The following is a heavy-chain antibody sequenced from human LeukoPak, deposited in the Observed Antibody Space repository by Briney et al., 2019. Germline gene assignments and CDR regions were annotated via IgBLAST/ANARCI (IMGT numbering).Heavy chain of an antibody. CDR3: ARLTHSGSYYYNYYMDV. Sequence: GESLKISCKGSGYSFTSYWIGWVRQMPGKGLEWMGIIYPGDSDTRYSPSFQGQVTISADKSISTAYLQWSSLKASDTAMYYCARLTHSGSYYYNYYMDVWGKGTTVTVSS. D-gene: IGHD1-26*01. J-gene: IGHJ6*03. V-gene: IGHV5-51*01. CDR1: GYSFTSYW. CDR2: IYPGDSDT.